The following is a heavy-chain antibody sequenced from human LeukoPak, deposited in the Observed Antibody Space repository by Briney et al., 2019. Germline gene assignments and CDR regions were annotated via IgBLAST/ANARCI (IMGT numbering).Heavy chain of an antibody. V-gene: IGHV3-23*01. CDR3: AKVSVFRSGYSPRYYFDY. CDR2: ISGSGGST. Sequence: PGGSLRLSCAASGFTFSSYAMSWVRQAPGKGLEWVSAISGSGGSTYYADSVKGRFTISRDNSKNTLYLQMNSLRAEDTAVYYCAKVSVFRSGYSPRYYFDYWGQGTLVTVSS. J-gene: IGHJ4*02. D-gene: IGHD3-3*01. CDR1: GFTFSSYA.